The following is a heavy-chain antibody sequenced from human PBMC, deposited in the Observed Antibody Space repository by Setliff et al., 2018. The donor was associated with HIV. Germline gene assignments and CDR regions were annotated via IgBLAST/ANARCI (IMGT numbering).Heavy chain of an antibody. CDR3: ARGTATRPASVIELFEGLFPNWFDS. CDR1: GYNFTDYD. V-gene: IGHV1-8*02. J-gene: IGHJ5*01. Sequence: GASVKVSCKASGYNFTDYDINWVRQAPGQGLEWMGWMNPNNGNTGYAEKFQGRVTMTRDTSISTAYMELSSLRSDDTAVYYCARGTATRPASVIELFEGLFPNWFDSWGQGTLVTVSS. CDR2: MNPNNGNT. D-gene: IGHD3-3*01.